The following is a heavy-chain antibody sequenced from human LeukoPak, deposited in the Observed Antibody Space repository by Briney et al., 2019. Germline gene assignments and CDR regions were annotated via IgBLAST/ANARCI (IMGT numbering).Heavy chain of an antibody. Sequence: GGSLRLSCAASGFTFSYHGMHWVRQAPGKGLEWVSAISGSGGSTYYADSVKGRFTISRDNSKNTLYLQMNSLRAEDTAVYYCAKDAGGSGWNWFDPWGQGTLVTVSS. D-gene: IGHD6-19*01. J-gene: IGHJ5*02. CDR2: ISGSGGST. V-gene: IGHV3-23*01. CDR1: GFTFSYHG. CDR3: AKDAGGSGWNWFDP.